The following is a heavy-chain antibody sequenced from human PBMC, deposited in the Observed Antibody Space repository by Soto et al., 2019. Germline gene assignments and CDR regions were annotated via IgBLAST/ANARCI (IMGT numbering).Heavy chain of an antibody. J-gene: IGHJ4*02. CDR2: IYPGDSDT. Sequence: GESLKISCTGSGYSFSSYWIGWVRQMPGKGLEWMGIIYPGDSDTRYSPSFQGQVTISADKSISSAYLQWSSLKASDTAMYYCATRITMTNYDYWGQGTLVTVSS. D-gene: IGHD3-22*01. CDR3: ATRITMTNYDY. V-gene: IGHV5-51*01. CDR1: GYSFSSYW.